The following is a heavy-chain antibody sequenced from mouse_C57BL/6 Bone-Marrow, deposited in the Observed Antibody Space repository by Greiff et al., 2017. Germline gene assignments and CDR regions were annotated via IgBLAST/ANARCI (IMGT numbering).Heavy chain of an antibody. CDR1: GYTFTSYW. J-gene: IGHJ1*03. CDR3: ARSSYVGYFDV. CDR2: IHPNSGST. Sequence: QVQLQQPGAELVKPGASVKLSCKASGYTFTSYWMHWVKQRPGQGLEWIGMIHPNSGSTNYNEKFKSKATLTVDKSSSPAYMQLSSLTSEDSAVYYCARSSYVGYFDVWGTGTTVTVSS. D-gene: IGHD1-1*01. V-gene: IGHV1-64*01.